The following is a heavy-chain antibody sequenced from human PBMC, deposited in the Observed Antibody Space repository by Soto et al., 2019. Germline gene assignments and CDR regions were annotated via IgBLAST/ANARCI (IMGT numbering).Heavy chain of an antibody. D-gene: IGHD2-2*01. Sequence: GGSLRLSCRASGFTFGDYAMSWVRQAPGKGLEWVGFIRSKTYGGTTEYAASVKGRFTISRDNSRSFAYLQMNSLKTEDTAVYYCSRVLYCSTTSCYAMDLWGQGTTVTVSS. CDR3: SRVLYCSTTSCYAMDL. CDR1: GFTFGDYA. J-gene: IGHJ6*02. V-gene: IGHV3-49*04. CDR2: IRSKTYGGTT.